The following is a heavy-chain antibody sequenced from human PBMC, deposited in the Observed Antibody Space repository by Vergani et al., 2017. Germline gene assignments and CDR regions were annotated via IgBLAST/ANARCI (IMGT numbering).Heavy chain of an antibody. V-gene: IGHV4-59*01. CDR3: ARYGSANLPSFDY. J-gene: IGHJ4*02. D-gene: IGHD3-10*01. CDR1: GGFMPGFY. CDR2: IYNTGTL. Sequence: QVQLQESGPGVVKPSETLSLTCSVSGGFMPGFYWSWIRQSPGKRLEWIGYIYNTGTLKYNPSLKSRVTISIDTSKNQFSLNLTSVTAADTAVYYCARYGSANLPSFDYRGQGTLVTVSS.